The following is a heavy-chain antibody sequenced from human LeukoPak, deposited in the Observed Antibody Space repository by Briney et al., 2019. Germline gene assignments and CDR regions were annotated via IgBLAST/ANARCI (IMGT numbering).Heavy chain of an antibody. D-gene: IGHD4-17*01. CDR3: GISAYGDSVIN. CDR2: INPNSGGT. V-gene: IGHV1-2*02. CDR1: GYTFTAYY. Sequence: ASVKVSCKASGYTFTAYYMHWVRQAPGQGLEWMGWINPNSGGTNYAQNFQGRVTMTRDTSISTAYMELSRLRSGDTAVYYCGISAYGDSVINWGQGTLVTVSS. J-gene: IGHJ4*02.